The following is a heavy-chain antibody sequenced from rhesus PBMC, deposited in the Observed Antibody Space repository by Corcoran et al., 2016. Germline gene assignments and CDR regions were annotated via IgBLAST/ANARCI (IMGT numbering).Heavy chain of an antibody. CDR3: ARAVLGWYYFDY. D-gene: IGHD3-34*01. J-gene: IGHJ4*01. CDR2: ITYSGST. Sequence: QVQLQESGPGLVKPSETLSLTCAVSGGSISSGYYYWSWIRQPPGKGLEWIGYITYSGSTSYNPFLKSRVTISRDTSKNQFSLKLSSVTAADTAVYYCARAVLGWYYFDYWGQGVLVTVSS. V-gene: IGHV4-122*02. CDR1: GGSISSGYYY.